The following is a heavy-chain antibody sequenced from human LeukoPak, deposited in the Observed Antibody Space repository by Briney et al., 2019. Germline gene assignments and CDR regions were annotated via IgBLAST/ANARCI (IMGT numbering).Heavy chain of an antibody. D-gene: IGHD5-18*01. V-gene: IGHV4-59*01. CDR2: LYYSGST. CDR1: GGSISRYY. J-gene: IGHJ6*02. Sequence: SETLSLTCTVSGGSISRYYWSWIRQPPGKGLEWIGYLYYSGSTNYNPSLKSRVTISVDTSKNQFSLKLSSVTAADTAVYYCARGDTAMVTGYYYGMDVWGQGTTVTVSS. CDR3: ARGDTAMVTGYYYGMDV.